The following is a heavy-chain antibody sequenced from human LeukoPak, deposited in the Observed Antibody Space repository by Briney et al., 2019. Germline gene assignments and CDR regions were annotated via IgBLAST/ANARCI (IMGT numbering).Heavy chain of an antibody. V-gene: IGHV3-20*04. CDR1: GFTFDDYG. D-gene: IGHD3-10*01. Sequence: GGSLRLSCAASGFTFDDYGMSWVRQAPGKGLEWISGVNWNGGSTGYADSVKGRFTISRDNAKNSLYLQMNSLRAEDTAVYYCARERMYYYGSGPDYWGQGTLVTVSS. CDR3: ARERMYYYGSGPDY. J-gene: IGHJ4*02. CDR2: VNWNGGST.